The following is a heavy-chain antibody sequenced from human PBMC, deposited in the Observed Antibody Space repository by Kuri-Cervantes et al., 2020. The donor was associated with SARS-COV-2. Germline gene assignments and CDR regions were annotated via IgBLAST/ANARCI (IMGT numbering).Heavy chain of an antibody. CDR1: GGTFSSYA. CDR2: IIPIFGTA. CDR3: AVEYSSSSGHQGDDY. D-gene: IGHD6-6*01. J-gene: IGHJ4*02. Sequence: ASVKVSCKASGGTFSSYAISWVRQAPGQGLEWMGGIIPIFGTANYAQKFQGRVTMTRDTSISTAYMELSRLRSDDTAVYYCAVEYSSSSGHQGDDYWGQGTLVTVSS. V-gene: IGHV1-69*05.